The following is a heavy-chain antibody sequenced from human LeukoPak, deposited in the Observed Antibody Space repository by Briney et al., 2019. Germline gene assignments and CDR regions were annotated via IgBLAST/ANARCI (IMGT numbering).Heavy chain of an antibody. D-gene: IGHD6-19*01. Sequence: GGSLRLSCAASGFTFRNYGMHWVRQAPGKGLEWVAFIRYNGHEKYYGDSVKGRFTISRDNSQNTLYLQMNSLRAEDTAVDFCAKDGVAVAGRDWYNWLVRWGEGTLVTVCS. V-gene: IGHV3-30*02. J-gene: IGHJ5*02. CDR2: IRYNGHEK. CDR1: GFTFRNYG. CDR3: AKDGVAVAGRDWYNWLVR.